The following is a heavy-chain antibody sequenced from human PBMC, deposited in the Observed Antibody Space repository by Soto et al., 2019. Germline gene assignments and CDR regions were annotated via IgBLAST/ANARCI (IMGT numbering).Heavy chain of an antibody. V-gene: IGHV3-30*18. CDR2: ISYDGSNK. CDR1: GFTFSSYG. CDR3: AKDKGAD. J-gene: IGHJ4*02. Sequence: QVQLVESGGGVVQPGRSLRLSCAASGFTFSSYGMHWVRQAPGKGLEWVAVISYDGSNKYYADSVKGRFTISRDNCKNTLYLQMNSLRAEDTAVYYCAKDKGADWGQGTLVTVSS.